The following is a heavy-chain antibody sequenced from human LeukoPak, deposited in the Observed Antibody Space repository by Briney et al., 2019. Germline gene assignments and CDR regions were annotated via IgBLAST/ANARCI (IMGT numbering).Heavy chain of an antibody. V-gene: IGHV4-31*03. CDR3: ARGSMGIAAAGTYVDYYYMDV. CDR1: GGSISSGGYY. D-gene: IGHD6-13*01. J-gene: IGHJ6*03. Sequence: SETLSLTCTVSGGSISSGGYYWSWIRQHPGKGLEWIGYIYYSGSTYYNPSLKSRVTISVDTSKNQFSLKLSSVTAADTAVYYCARGSMGIAAAGTYVDYYYMDVWGKGTTVTVSS. CDR2: IYYSGST.